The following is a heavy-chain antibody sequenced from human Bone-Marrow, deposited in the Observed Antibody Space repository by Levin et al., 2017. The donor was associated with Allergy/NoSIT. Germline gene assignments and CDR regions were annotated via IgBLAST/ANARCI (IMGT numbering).Heavy chain of an antibody. J-gene: IGHJ4*02. CDR2: ISGSGGST. CDR3: AKGMYVVWFGESRTRVY. CDR1: GFPFSSYA. Sequence: GGSLRLSCAGSGFPFSSYAMSWVGQASGKGLEWVSAISGSGGSTYYADSVKGRFTISRDNSKNTLSLQMNSLRAEDTAVYYCAKGMYVVWFGESRTRVYRGQGTLVTVSS. V-gene: IGHV3-23*01. D-gene: IGHD3-10*01.